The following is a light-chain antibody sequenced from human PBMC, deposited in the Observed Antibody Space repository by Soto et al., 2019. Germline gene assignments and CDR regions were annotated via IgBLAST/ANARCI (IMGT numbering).Light chain of an antibody. CDR2: AAS. Sequence: DIQMTQSPSSLSASVGDRVTITCRASQGISNYLAWYQQTPGKVPKLLIYAASTLQSGVPSRFSGSGYGTESTRTISRLQPEDIATYYCQKSPARTFGQGTKVEIK. CDR1: QGISNY. V-gene: IGKV1-27*01. CDR3: QKSPART. J-gene: IGKJ1*01.